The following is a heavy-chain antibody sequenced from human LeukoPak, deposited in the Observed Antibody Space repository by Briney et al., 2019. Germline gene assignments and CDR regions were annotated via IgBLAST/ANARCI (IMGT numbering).Heavy chain of an antibody. CDR2: INPSGGST. V-gene: IGHV1-46*01. CDR3: AGRRSTDYYYYMDV. CDR1: GYTFTGYY. Sequence: GASVKVSCKASGYTFTGYYMHWVRQAPGQGLEWMGIINPSGGSTSYAQKFQGRVTMTRDMSTSTVYMELSSVRSEDTAVYYCAGRRSTDYYYYMDVWGKGTTVTVSS. J-gene: IGHJ6*03.